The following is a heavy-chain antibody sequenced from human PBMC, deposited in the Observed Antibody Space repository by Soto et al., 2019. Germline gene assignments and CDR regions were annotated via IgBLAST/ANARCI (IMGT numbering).Heavy chain of an antibody. Sequence: GGSLRLSCAASGFIFDDYGMSWVRQAPGKGLEWVSGINRNGGRTGYADSVKGRFTISRNNSKNFLYLQMNSLRAEDTALYYCARDPNYGSGSYYNAWGQGSLVTVSS. D-gene: IGHD3-10*01. CDR1: GFIFDDYG. J-gene: IGHJ4*02. CDR2: INRNGGRT. CDR3: ARDPNYGSGSYYNA. V-gene: IGHV3-20*04.